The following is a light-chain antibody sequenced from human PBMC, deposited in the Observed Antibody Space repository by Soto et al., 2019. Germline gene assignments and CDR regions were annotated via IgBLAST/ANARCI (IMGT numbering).Light chain of an antibody. CDR1: QNIGTS. CDR3: QPCFWHWR. J-gene: IGKJ1*01. CDR2: DAS. Sequence: IHVTLSPFTVSVSVKDRVTITCRASQNIGTSLAWYPQTPGKAPKLLISDASTLESGVPSRFGGSGSGTEFTLSITSLQPDDFATYYCQPCFWHWRSAQGTKVDIK. V-gene: IGKV1-5*01.